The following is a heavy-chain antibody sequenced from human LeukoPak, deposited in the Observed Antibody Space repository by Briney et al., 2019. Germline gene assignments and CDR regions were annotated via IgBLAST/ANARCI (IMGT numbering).Heavy chain of an antibody. V-gene: IGHV4-59*02. D-gene: IGHD5-12*01. CDR2: IYYTGST. J-gene: IGHJ5*02. CDR3: ARVEDSGYDYRGRFDP. Sequence: GSLRLSCAASGFTVSSNYMSWVRQAPGKGLEWIGYIYYTGSTNYNPSLKSRVTISVDTSKNQFSLKLSSVTAADTAVYYCARVEDSGYDYRGRFDPWGQGTLVTVSS. CDR1: GFTVSSNY.